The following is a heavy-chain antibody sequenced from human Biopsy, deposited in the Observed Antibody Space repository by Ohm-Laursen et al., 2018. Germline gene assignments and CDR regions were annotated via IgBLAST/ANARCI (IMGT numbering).Heavy chain of an antibody. V-gene: IGHV4-59*01. J-gene: IGHJ4*02. CDR3: AKNSRGGHLNTTLITGKNLDS. D-gene: IGHD3-16*01. CDR2: IYYTGST. Sequence: SETLSLTCIVSGGSISSYYWSWIRQPPGKGLEWIGYIYYTGSTNYNPSVKSRVTISVDTSKNQFSLKLNSVTAADTAVYFCAKNSRGGHLNTTLITGKNLDSWGQGILVTVSS. CDR1: GGSISSYY.